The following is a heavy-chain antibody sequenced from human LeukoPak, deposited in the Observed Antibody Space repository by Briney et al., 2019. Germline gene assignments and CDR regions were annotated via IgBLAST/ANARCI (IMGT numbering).Heavy chain of an antibody. D-gene: IGHD2-21*01. CDR1: GGAFSGYY. Sequence: PSETLSLTCAVYGGAFSGYYWTWIRRPPGKGLEWIGEINHSGSTNYNPSLKSRVTISVDKSKNEFSLKMSSVTAADTAVYYCARLEIAAVGGYFDYWGQGTLVTVSS. CDR3: ARLEIAAVGGYFDY. V-gene: IGHV4-34*01. CDR2: INHSGST. J-gene: IGHJ4*02.